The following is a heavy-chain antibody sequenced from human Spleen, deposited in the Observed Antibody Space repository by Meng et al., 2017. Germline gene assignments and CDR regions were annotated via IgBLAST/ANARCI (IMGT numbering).Heavy chain of an antibody. CDR1: GGTFSSYA. CDR3: ARAPRQYYDILTHWFDP. D-gene: IGHD3-9*01. CDR2: IIPIFGIA. Sequence: SVKVSCKASGGTFSSYAISWVRQAPGQGLEWMGGIIPIFGIANYAQKFQGRVTITTDESTSTDYMEVSSLRSEDTAVYYCARAPRQYYDILTHWFDPWGQGTLVTVSS. V-gene: IGHV1-69*05. J-gene: IGHJ5*02.